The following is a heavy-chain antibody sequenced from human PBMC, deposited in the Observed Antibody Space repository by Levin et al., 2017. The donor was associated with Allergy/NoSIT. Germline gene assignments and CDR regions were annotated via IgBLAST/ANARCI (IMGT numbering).Heavy chain of an antibody. CDR3: ARSDYGRLSLWFDP. Sequence: ASVKVSCKASGYTFTGYYMHWVRQAPGQGLEWMGWINPNSGGTNYAQKFQGRVTMTRDTSISTAYMELSRLRSDDTAVYYCARSDYGRLSLWFDPWGQGTLVTVSS. D-gene: IGHD4-17*01. V-gene: IGHV1-2*02. CDR1: GYTFTGYY. CDR2: INPNSGGT. J-gene: IGHJ5*02.